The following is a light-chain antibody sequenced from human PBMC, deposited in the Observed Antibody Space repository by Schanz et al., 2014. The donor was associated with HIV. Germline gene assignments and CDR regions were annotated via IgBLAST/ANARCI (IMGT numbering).Light chain of an antibody. CDR3: QHYGSSRPWT. CDR1: QSVSRNY. J-gene: IGKJ1*01. Sequence: ETVLTQSPGTLSLSPGERATLSCRASQSVSRNYVAWYQQKPGQAPRLLIYGASSRATGIPDRFSGSGSGTDFTLTISRLETEDFAVYSCQHYGSSRPWTFGQGTKVEIK. V-gene: IGKV3-20*01. CDR2: GAS.